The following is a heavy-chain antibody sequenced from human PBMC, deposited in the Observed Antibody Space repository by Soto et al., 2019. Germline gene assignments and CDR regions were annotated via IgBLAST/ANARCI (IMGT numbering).Heavy chain of an antibody. D-gene: IGHD5-12*01. J-gene: IGHJ4*02. CDR2: ISGSGGRT. CDR3: AKGGEIVATTYSDY. V-gene: IGHV3-23*01. Sequence: GGSLRLSCAASGSTFSNSAMIWVRQAPGKGLEWVSSISGSGGRTYYADSVRGRFTISRDNSKNTLHLQMNSLRAEDTAVYYCAKGGEIVATTYSDYWGQGTLVTVSS. CDR1: GSTFSNSA.